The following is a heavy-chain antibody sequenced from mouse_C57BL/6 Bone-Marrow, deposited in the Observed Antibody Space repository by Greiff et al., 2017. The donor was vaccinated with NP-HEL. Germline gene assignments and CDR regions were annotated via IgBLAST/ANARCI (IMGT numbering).Heavy chain of an antibody. V-gene: IGHV1-72*01. CDR2: IDPNSGGT. CDR3: ARWRRRVLYAMDD. CDR1: GYTFTSYW. D-gene: IGHD2-12*01. J-gene: IGHJ4*01. Sequence: VQLQQPGAELVKPGASVKLSCKASGYTFTSYWLHWVKPRPGRGLEWIGRIDPNSGGTKYNEKFKSKATLTVDKPSSTAYMQLSSLTSEDSAVYYCARWRRRVLYAMDDWGQGTSVTVSS.